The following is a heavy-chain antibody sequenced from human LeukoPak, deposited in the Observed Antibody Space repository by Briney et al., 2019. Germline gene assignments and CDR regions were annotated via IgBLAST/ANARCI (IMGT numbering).Heavy chain of an antibody. Sequence: PWASVKVSCKASGYTFTGYYMHWVRQAPGQGLEWMGWINPNSGGTNYAQKFQGGVTMTRDTSISTAYMELSRLRSDDTAVYYCASLSSIAARGKDYWGQGTLVTVSS. D-gene: IGHD6-6*01. CDR1: GYTFTGYY. CDR2: INPNSGGT. CDR3: ASLSSIAARGKDY. V-gene: IGHV1-2*02. J-gene: IGHJ4*02.